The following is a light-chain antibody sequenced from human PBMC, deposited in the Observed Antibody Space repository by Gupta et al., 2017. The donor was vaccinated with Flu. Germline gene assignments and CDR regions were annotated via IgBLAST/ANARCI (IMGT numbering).Light chain of an antibody. V-gene: IGKV1-39*01. J-gene: IGKJ2*01. CDR2: AAS. CDR3: QQSYDTPYT. Sequence: DIQMAQSPSSLSVSVGDRVTITCRTSQTINNYLNWYQQKPGKAPRLLIRAASSLQSGVPSRFSGSGSGTDFTLSISSLQPEDFAMYYCQQSYDTPYTFGQGTNLEIK. CDR1: QTINNY.